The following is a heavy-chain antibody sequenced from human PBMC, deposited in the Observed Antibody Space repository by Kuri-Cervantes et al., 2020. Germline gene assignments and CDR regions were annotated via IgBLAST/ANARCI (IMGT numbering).Heavy chain of an antibody. J-gene: IGHJ6*02. CDR1: GFTFTSSA. CDR2: IVVGSGNT. CDR3: ARDTRKGNYYGMDV. Sequence: SVKVSCKASGFTFTSSAVQWVRQARGQRLEWIGWIVVGSGNTNYAQKFQGRVTITADESTSTAYMELSSLRSEDTAVYYCARDTRKGNYYGMDVWGQGTTVTVSS. V-gene: IGHV1-58*01.